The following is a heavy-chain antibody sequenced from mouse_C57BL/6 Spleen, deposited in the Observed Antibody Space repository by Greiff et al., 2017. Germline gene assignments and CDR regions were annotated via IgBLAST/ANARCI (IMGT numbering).Heavy chain of an antibody. CDR3: ARGSTVVADYAMHY. Sequence: QVQLQQPGAELVKPGASVKLSCKASGYTFTSYWMHWVKQRPGQGLEWIGMIHPNSGSTNYNEKFKSKATLTVEKSSSTSYMQLSSLTSEASAVYYCARGSTVVADYAMHYWGQGTSVTVSS. CDR2: IHPNSGST. CDR1: GYTFTSYW. J-gene: IGHJ4*01. D-gene: IGHD1-1*01. V-gene: IGHV1-64*01.